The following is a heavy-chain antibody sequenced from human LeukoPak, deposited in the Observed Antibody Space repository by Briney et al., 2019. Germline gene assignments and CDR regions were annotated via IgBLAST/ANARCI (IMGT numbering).Heavy chain of an antibody. CDR1: GFTFSSHG. Sequence: GGSLRLSCAASGFTFSSHGMNWVRQAPGKGLEWVSGISPNGVITYYADSVKGRFTISRDNSKNTLYLQMNSLRAEDTAVYYCAKEAPRYQVNNYFDYWGQGTLVTVSS. D-gene: IGHD2-2*01. CDR2: ISPNGVIT. CDR3: AKEAPRYQVNNYFDY. J-gene: IGHJ4*02. V-gene: IGHV3-23*01.